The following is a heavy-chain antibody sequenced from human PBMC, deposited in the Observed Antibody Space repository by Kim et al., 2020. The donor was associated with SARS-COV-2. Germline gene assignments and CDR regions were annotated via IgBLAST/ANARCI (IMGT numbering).Heavy chain of an antibody. V-gene: IGHV3-15*01. D-gene: IGHD3-9*01. Sequence: VKGRFTISREDSKNTLSLRMNSLKTEDTALYYCTSSYYDILTGYYFDYWGQGTLVAVSS. CDR3: TSSYYDILTGYYFDY. J-gene: IGHJ4*02.